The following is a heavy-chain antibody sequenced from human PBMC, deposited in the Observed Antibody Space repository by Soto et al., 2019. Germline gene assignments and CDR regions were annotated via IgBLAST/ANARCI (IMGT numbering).Heavy chain of an antibody. D-gene: IGHD3-22*01. CDR2: IYYSGST. CDR1: GGSISSSSYY. Sequence: SETLSLTCTVSGGSISSSSYYWGWIRQPPGKGLEWIGSIYYSGSTYYNPSLKSRVTISVDTSKNQFSLKLSSVTAADTAVYYCAAMIVVVITPEFDYWGQGTLVTVSS. J-gene: IGHJ4*02. V-gene: IGHV4-39*01. CDR3: AAMIVVVITPEFDY.